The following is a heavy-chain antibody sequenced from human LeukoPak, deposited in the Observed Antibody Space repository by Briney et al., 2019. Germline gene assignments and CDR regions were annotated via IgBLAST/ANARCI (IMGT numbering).Heavy chain of an antibody. CDR3: ARASEIDVWSGYLDY. V-gene: IGHV1-69*05. D-gene: IGHD3-3*01. J-gene: IGHJ4*02. CDR2: IMPIFGTA. CDR1: AGTFSSYA. Sequence: SVTVSFTSSAGTFSSYAISWVRQAPGQGLELMGGIMPIFGTANYAQKFQGRVTITTDESTSTAYMELSSLRSEDTAVYYCARASEIDVWSGYLDYWGQGTLVTVSS.